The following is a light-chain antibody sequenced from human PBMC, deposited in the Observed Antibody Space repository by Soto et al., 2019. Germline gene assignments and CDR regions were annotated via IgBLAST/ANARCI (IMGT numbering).Light chain of an antibody. CDR3: AAWDDSLNGPV. CDR2: FNN. CDR1: SSDIGSNT. V-gene: IGLV1-44*01. Sequence: QSVLTQPPSASGTPGQGVTISCSGSSSDIGSNTVNWYQQLPGTAPKLLIYFNNQRRSGVPDRFSGSKSGTSASLAISGLQSEDEAQYYCAAWDDSLNGPVFGGGTQLTVL. J-gene: IGLJ3*02.